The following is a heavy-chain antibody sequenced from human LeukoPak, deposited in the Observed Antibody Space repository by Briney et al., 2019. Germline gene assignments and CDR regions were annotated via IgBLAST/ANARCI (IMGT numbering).Heavy chain of an antibody. CDR1: GFTFSSYA. J-gene: IGHJ4*02. CDR3: AIKQWLAYYYFDY. CDR2: ISGSGGST. Sequence: GGSLRLSCAASGFTFSSYAMSWVRQAPGKGLEWVSAISGSGGSTYYADSVKGRFTISRDNSKNTLYLQMNSLRAEDTAVYYCAIKQWLAYYYFDYWGQGTLVTVSS. V-gene: IGHV3-23*01. D-gene: IGHD6-19*01.